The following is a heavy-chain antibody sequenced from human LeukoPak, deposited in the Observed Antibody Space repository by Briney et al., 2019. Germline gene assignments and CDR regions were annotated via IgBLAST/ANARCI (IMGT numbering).Heavy chain of an antibody. CDR1: GGSISRYY. CDR2: IYYSGST. Sequence: SETLSLTCIVSGGSISRYYRSWIRQPPEKGREWMGYIYYSGSTNYNPSLTSRITIAVDTSNIQFSMQLSSVTAADTAVYYCARHHDYGDFPNWFDPWRQGTLVTVS. V-gene: IGHV4-59*08. J-gene: IGHJ5*02. CDR3: ARHHDYGDFPNWFDP. D-gene: IGHD4-17*01.